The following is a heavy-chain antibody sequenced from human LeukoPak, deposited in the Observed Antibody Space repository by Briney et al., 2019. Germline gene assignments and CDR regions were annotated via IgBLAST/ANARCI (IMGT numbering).Heavy chain of an antibody. CDR3: ARSRDGYGDFDY. CDR2: IYHSGST. D-gene: IGHD5-24*01. J-gene: IGHJ4*02. Sequence: SETLSLTCAVSGGSISSSVWWSWVRQPPGKGLEWIGEIYHSGSTNYNPSLKSRVTISVDESKNQFSLELNSVTAADTAVYYCARSRDGYGDFDYWGQGTLVTVSS. CDR1: GGSISSSVW. V-gene: IGHV4-4*02.